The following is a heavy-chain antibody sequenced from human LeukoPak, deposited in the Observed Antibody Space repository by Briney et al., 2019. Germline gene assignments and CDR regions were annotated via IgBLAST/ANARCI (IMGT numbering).Heavy chain of an antibody. CDR2: IYPGDSDT. CDR1: GYRFTTYW. CDR3: ARRAYYNYGLDV. V-gene: IGHV5-51*01. Sequence: GESLKISCEGSGYRFTTYWIGWVRQMPGKGLDWMGVIYPGDSDTTYSPSFQGQVTISADKSNNTAYLQWSSLKASDTATYYCARRAYYNYGLDVWGQGTTVTVSS. J-gene: IGHJ6*02.